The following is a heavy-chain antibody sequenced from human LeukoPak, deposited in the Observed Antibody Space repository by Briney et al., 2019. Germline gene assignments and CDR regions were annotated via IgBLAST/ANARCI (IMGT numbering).Heavy chain of an antibody. J-gene: IGHJ4*02. V-gene: IGHV5-51*01. CDR1: GYSFPNYW. CDR2: IYPGDSDT. Sequence: GESLKISCQGSGYSFPNYWIGWVRQMPGRGLEWMGIIYPGDSDTRYSPSFQGQVTISADKSINTAYLQWTSLKDSDTAMYYCARREASMDYFDYWGQGTLVTASS. CDR3: ARREASMDYFDY. D-gene: IGHD2/OR15-2a*01.